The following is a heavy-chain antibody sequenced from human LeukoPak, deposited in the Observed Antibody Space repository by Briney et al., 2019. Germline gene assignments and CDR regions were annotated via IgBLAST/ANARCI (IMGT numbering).Heavy chain of an antibody. Sequence: PGGSLRLSCAASGFTFSSYGMHWVRQAPGKGLEWVAVIWYDGSNKYYADSVKGRFTISRDNSRNTLYLQMNSLRAEDTAVYYCARERIDDYGGNLAYWGQGTLVTVSS. CDR3: ARERIDDYGGNLAY. CDR2: IWYDGSNK. D-gene: IGHD4-17*01. CDR1: GFTFSSYG. J-gene: IGHJ4*02. V-gene: IGHV3-33*01.